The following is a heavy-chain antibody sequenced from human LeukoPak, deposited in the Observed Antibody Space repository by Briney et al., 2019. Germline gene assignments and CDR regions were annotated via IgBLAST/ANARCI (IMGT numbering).Heavy chain of an antibody. CDR1: GGSISSGGHP. CDR2: IYYSGST. D-gene: IGHD3-3*01. CDR3: ARGSYDFWSGHATPFDY. V-gene: IGHV4-30-2*05. J-gene: IGHJ4*02. Sequence: SETLSLTCTVSGGSISSGGHPWSWIRQPPGKGLEWIGYIYYSGSTYYNPSLKSRVTISVDTSKNQFSLKLSSVTAADTAVYYCARGSYDFWSGHATPFDYWGQGTLVTVSS.